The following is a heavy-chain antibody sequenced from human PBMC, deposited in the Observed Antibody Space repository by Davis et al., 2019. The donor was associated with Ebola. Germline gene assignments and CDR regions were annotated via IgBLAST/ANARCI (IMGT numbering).Heavy chain of an antibody. CDR2: INPSGDGT. V-gene: IGHV1-46*01. D-gene: IGHD3-3*01. CDR1: GDTFASFG. CDR3: ARGGVGYDFWSGLKRRFDP. J-gene: IGHJ5*02. Sequence: ASVKVSCKSSGDTFASFGIGWVRQAPGQGLEWMGIINPSGDGTSYEQKFQGRVTMTRDTSTSTVYMVLSSLRSEDTAVYYCARGGVGYDFWSGLKRRFDPWGQGTLVTVS.